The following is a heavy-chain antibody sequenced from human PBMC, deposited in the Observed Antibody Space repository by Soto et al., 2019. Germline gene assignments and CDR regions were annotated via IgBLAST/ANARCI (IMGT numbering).Heavy chain of an antibody. J-gene: IGHJ4*02. CDR1: GFSFDDYA. CDR3: GRDKLRWIVVGRGFDY. V-gene: IGHV3-9*01. D-gene: IGHD2-21*01. CDR2: INWNSGSR. Sequence: GGSLRLSCAASGFSFDDYAMHWVRQAPGRGLEWVSFINWNSGSRGYADSVRGRFTISRDNANNSLYLQMNNLRAEDTALYYCGRDKLRWIVVGRGFDYWGQGILVTVSS.